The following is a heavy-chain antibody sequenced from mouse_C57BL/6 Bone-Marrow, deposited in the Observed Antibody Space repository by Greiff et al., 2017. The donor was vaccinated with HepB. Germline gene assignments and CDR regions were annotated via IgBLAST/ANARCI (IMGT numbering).Heavy chain of an antibody. D-gene: IGHD1-1*01. CDR2: INPNNGGT. J-gene: IGHJ4*01. Sequence: VQLQQSGPELVKPGASVKIPCKASGYTFTDYNMDWVKQSHGKSLEWIGDINPNNGGTIYNQKFKGKATLTVDKSSSTAYMELRSLTSEDTAVYYWARPITTVYAMDYWGQGTSVTVSS. CDR3: ARPITTVYAMDY. CDR1: GYTFTDYN. V-gene: IGHV1-18*01.